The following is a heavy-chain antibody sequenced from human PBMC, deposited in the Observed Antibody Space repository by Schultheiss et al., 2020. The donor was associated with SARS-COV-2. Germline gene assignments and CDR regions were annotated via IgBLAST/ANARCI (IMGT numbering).Heavy chain of an antibody. Sequence: GGSLRLSCAASGFTFSSYAMHWVRQAPGKGLVWVSRINSDGSSTSYADSVKGRFTISRDNAKNTLYLHMNSLRAEDTAVYYCVSGPTARGGVDVWGQGTTVTVSS. CDR3: VSGPTARGGVDV. D-gene: IGHD2-2*01. CDR2: INSDGSST. V-gene: IGHV3-74*01. CDR1: GFTFSSYA. J-gene: IGHJ6*02.